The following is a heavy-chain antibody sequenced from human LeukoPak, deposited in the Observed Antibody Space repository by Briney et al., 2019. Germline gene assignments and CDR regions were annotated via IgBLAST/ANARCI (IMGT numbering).Heavy chain of an antibody. J-gene: IGHJ6*03. Sequence: SVKVSCKASGGTVSRYPISWVRQAPGQGLEWMGGIIPIFGTANYAQKFQGRVTITAGKSTSTAYMELSSLRSEDTAVYYCARDRGPYYGSGRSYMDVWGKGTTVTVSS. CDR3: ARDRGPYYGSGRSYMDV. D-gene: IGHD3-10*01. CDR2: IIPIFGTA. V-gene: IGHV1-69*06. CDR1: GGTVSRYP.